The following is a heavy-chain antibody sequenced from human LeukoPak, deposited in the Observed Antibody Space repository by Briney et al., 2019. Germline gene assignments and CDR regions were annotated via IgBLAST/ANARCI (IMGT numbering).Heavy chain of an antibody. D-gene: IGHD6-19*01. CDR3: AKDQAPGRAVAD. CDR2: ISGSGGST. CDR1: GFTFSSSA. Sequence: GGSLRLSCAASGFTFSSSAMSWVRQAPGKGLEWVSAISGSGGSTYYADSVKGRFTISRDNSKNTLYLQMNSLRTEDTAVYYCAKDQAPGRAVADWGQGTLVTVSS. J-gene: IGHJ4*02. V-gene: IGHV3-23*01.